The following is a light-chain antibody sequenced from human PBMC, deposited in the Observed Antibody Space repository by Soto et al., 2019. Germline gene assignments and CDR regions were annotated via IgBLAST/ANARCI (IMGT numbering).Light chain of an antibody. Sequence: DIQMTQSPSSVSASIGDRVTITCRASQGIRSYLAWYQQTPGKAPKLLIYPASSLRSGVPSRFSGSGSGTDFTLTISSLEAEDFAIYYCQQADSFPLTLGGGTKVDIK. CDR3: QQADSFPLT. CDR2: PAS. V-gene: IGKV1-12*01. J-gene: IGKJ4*01. CDR1: QGIRSY.